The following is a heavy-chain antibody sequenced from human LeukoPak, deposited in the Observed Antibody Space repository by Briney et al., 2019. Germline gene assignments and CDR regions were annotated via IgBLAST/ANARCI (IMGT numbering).Heavy chain of an antibody. Sequence: SESLSLTCTASGGSISSYYWSWIRQPPGEGLEWIGYIYYSGSTNYNPSLKSRVTISVDTSKNQFSLKLSSVTAADTAVYYCARAWVSSGYPYYYYMDVWGKGTTVTISS. J-gene: IGHJ6*03. V-gene: IGHV4-59*01. CDR3: ARAWVSSGYPYYYYMDV. CDR1: GGSISSYY. CDR2: IYYSGST. D-gene: IGHD3-22*01.